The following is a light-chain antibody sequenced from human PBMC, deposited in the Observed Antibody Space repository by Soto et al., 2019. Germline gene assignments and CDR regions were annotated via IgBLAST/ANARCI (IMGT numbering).Light chain of an antibody. Sequence: EIVLTQSPGTLSLSPGERATLSCRASQSVSNHYLAWYQQKPGQAPRLLIYGASSRATGIPDTFSGSGSGTDFTLTISRLEPEDFAVYYCQQYGSSPFSFGPGTKVDIK. CDR2: GAS. CDR1: QSVSNHY. J-gene: IGKJ3*01. CDR3: QQYGSSPFS. V-gene: IGKV3-20*01.